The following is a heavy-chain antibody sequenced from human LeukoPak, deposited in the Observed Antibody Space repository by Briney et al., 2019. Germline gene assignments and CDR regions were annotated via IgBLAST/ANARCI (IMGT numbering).Heavy chain of an antibody. CDR2: IKQDGSEK. CDR3: ARDRGFGQADV. V-gene: IGHV3-7*01. Sequence: GGSLRLSCAASGFTFSGYWMSWLRQAPGKGLERVANIKQDGSEKYYVDSVKGRFTISRDNAKNSLYLQMNSLRAEDTAVYYCARDRGFGQADVWGKGTTVTVPS. J-gene: IGHJ6*04. D-gene: IGHD3-10*01. CDR1: GFTFSGYW.